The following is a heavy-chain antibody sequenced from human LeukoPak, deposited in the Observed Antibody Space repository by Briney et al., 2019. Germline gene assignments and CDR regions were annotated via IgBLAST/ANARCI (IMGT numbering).Heavy chain of an antibody. CDR3: ARLLYRYFDY. Sequence: MASETLSLTCAVYGGSFSGYYWSWIRQPPGKGLEWIGEINHSGSTNYNPSLKSRVTISVDTSKNQFSLKLSSVTAADTAVYYCARLLYRYFDYWGQGTLVTVSS. V-gene: IGHV4-34*01. CDR2: INHSGST. J-gene: IGHJ4*02. D-gene: IGHD2-2*02. CDR1: GGSFSGYY.